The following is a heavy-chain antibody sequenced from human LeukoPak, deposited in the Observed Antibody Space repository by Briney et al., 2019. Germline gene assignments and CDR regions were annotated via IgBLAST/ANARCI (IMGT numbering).Heavy chain of an antibody. CDR2: ISSNGGST. V-gene: IGHV3-64*04. J-gene: IGHJ4*02. CDR1: GFTFSSYA. Sequence: PGGSLRLSCLVSGFTFSSYAMHWVRQAPGKGLEYVSAISSNGGSTYYADSVEGRFTISRDNAKNSLYLQMNSLRDEDTAVYYCATHFAYWGQGTLVTVSS. D-gene: IGHD3-3*02. CDR3: ATHFAY.